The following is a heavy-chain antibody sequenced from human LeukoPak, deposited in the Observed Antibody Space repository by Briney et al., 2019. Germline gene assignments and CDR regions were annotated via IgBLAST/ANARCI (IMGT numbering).Heavy chain of an antibody. CDR1: GYTFTSYG. CDR3: ARDSAYYDSSGGWFDP. CDR2: ISAYNGNT. D-gene: IGHD3-22*01. Sequence: VASVKVSCKASGYTFTSYGISWVRQAPGQGLEWMGWISAYNGNTNYAQKLQGRVTMTTDTSTSTAYMELRSLRSDDTAVYYCARDSAYYDSSGGWFDPWGQGTLVTVSS. J-gene: IGHJ5*02. V-gene: IGHV1-18*01.